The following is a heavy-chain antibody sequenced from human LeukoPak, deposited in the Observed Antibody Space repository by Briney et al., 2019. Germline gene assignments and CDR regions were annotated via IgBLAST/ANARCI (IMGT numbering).Heavy chain of an antibody. Sequence: ASVKVSCKASGYNFTSYGISWVRQAPGQGLEWMGWISAYNGNTNYAQKLQGRVTMTTDTSTSTAYMELRSLRSDDTAVYYCARNQYSGSYSPRDGMDVWGKGTTVTVSS. CDR1: GYNFTSYG. CDR3: ARNQYSGSYSPRDGMDV. V-gene: IGHV1-18*01. D-gene: IGHD1-26*01. CDR2: ISAYNGNT. J-gene: IGHJ6*04.